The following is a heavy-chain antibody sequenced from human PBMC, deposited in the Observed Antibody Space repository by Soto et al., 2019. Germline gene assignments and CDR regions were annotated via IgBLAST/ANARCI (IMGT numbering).Heavy chain of an antibody. CDR3: ARGLELDFWSGYYPGY. V-gene: IGHV1-8*01. J-gene: IGHJ4*02. Sequence: SSVKVSCKASGYTFTSYDINWVRQATGQGLEWMGWMNPNSGNTGYAQKFQGRVTMTRNTSISTAYMELSSLRSEDTAVYYCARGLELDFWSGYYPGYWGQGTLVTVSS. D-gene: IGHD3-3*01. CDR2: MNPNSGNT. CDR1: GYTFTSYD.